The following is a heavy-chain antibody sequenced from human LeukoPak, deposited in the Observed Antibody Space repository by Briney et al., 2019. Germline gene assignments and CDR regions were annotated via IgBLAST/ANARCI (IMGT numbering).Heavy chain of an antibody. V-gene: IGHV3-21*01. CDR2: ITSSSSYI. D-gene: IGHD6-19*01. Sequence: GGSLRLSCAASGFTFSSYSMNWVRQAPGKGLEWGSSITSSSSYIYYRDSVKGRFTISRDNAKNSLYLQMNSLRAEDTAVYYCAKIISDWSRGAFDIWGQGTMVTVSS. CDR3: AKIISDWSRGAFDI. CDR1: GFTFSSYS. J-gene: IGHJ3*02.